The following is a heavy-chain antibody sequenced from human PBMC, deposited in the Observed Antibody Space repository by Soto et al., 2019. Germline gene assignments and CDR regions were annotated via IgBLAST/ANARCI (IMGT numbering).Heavy chain of an antibody. Sequence: GGSLRLSCAASGFTFSNAWMNWVRQAPGKGLEWVGRIKSKNDGGTTDYAAPVKGRFTISRDNAKNSLYLQMNSLRAEDTAVYYCARDLLATSWGYWGQGTLVTVSS. V-gene: IGHV3-15*07. CDR1: GFTFSNAW. J-gene: IGHJ4*02. CDR3: ARDLLATSWGY. D-gene: IGHD2-8*02. CDR2: IKSKNDGGTT.